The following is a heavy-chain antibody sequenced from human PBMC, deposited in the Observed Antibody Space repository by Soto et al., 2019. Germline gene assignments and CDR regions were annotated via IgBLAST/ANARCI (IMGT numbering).Heavy chain of an antibody. Sequence: QITLKESGPTLVKPTQTLTLTYTFSGFSLSTSGVGVGWIRQPPGKALEWLALIYWDDDKRYSPSLKSRLTITKDTSKNQVVLTMTNMDPVDTATYYCAHSRGSLVVMPFDYWGQGTLVTVSS. CDR2: IYWDDDK. V-gene: IGHV2-5*02. J-gene: IGHJ4*02. D-gene: IGHD3-22*01. CDR3: AHSRGSLVVMPFDY. CDR1: GFSLSTSGVG.